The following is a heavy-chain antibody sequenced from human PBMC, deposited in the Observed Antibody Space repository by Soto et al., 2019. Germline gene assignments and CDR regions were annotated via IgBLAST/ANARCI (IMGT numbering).Heavy chain of an antibody. V-gene: IGHV3-30*18. CDR3: AKARNTYGILTGYIDY. Sequence: QVQLVESGGGVVQPGRSLRLSCAASEFTFSSYGMHWVRQAPGKGLEWVAGIPYDGSNRYYGDSVKGRFTISRDNSKNTLYLHMNSRRAEDTDVYYCAKARNTYGILTGYIDYWGQGTLVTVSS. CDR1: EFTFSSYG. CDR2: IPYDGSNR. D-gene: IGHD3-9*01. J-gene: IGHJ4*02.